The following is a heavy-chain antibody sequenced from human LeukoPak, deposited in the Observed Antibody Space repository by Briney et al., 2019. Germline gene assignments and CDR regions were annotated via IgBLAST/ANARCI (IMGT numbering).Heavy chain of an antibody. CDR1: GFIFTNYF. J-gene: IGHJ3*02. D-gene: IGHD3-16*01. Sequence: GGSLRLSCAASGFIFTNYFMSWVRQAPGKGLEWVASIKHDGSEKYYVDSVRGRFTISRDNTMNSLYLQMSSLRAEDTAVYYCASWGYLRGFDIWGQGTMVTVSS. CDR3: ASWGYLRGFDI. V-gene: IGHV3-7*01. CDR2: IKHDGSEK.